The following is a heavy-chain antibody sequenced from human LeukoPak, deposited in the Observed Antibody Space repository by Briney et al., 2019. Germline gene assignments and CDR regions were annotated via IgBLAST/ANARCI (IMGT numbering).Heavy chain of an antibody. CDR1: GFTFSSYA. D-gene: IGHD6-13*01. Sequence: PGRSLRLSCAASGFTFSSYAMHWVRQAPGKGLEWVAVISYDGSNKYYADSVKGRFTISRDNSKNTLYLQMNSLRDDDTAVYYCVRGVGVSRFNYLDSWGQGTLVIVSS. CDR2: ISYDGSNK. V-gene: IGHV3-30-3*01. CDR3: VRGVGVSRFNYLDS. J-gene: IGHJ4*02.